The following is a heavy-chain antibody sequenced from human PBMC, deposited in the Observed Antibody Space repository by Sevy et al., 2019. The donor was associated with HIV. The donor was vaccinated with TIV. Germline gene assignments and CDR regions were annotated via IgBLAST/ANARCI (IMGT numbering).Heavy chain of an antibody. D-gene: IGHD5-12*01. CDR1: GYSFTSYW. J-gene: IGHJ3*02. CDR2: IYPGDSDT. Sequence: GESLKISCKGSGYSFTSYWIGWVRQMPGKGLGWRWLIYPGDSDTRYSPTFQGQVTIPPDKSTSTAYLQWTRLKASDTAMYYSATSGYSGYDVAISAAGNDAFDIWGQGTMVTVSS. CDR3: ATSGYSGYDVAISAAGNDAFDI. V-gene: IGHV5-51*01.